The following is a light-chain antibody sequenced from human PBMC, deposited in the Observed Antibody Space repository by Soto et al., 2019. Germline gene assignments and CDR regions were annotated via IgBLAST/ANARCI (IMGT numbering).Light chain of an antibody. J-gene: IGKJ2*01. Sequence: EIVLTQSPATLSLSPGERATLSCRASQSISTSFAWYQQRPGQAPRFLIYETSNRATGIPVRFSGSGSGTDFNLTISSLEPEDFAVYYCQQRKNWPPVYTFGQGTKVEVK. CDR1: QSISTS. CDR2: ETS. CDR3: QQRKNWPPVYT. V-gene: IGKV3-11*01.